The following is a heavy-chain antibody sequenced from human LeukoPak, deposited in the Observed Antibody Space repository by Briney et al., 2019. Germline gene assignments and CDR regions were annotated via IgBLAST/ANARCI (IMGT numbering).Heavy chain of an antibody. D-gene: IGHD1-1*01. CDR2: INEVGSDK. CDR3: ARHGTWAFDF. J-gene: IGHJ3*01. CDR1: GFTFSSSW. Sequence: GGSLRLSCAASGFTFSSSWMSWVRQAPGKGLEWVATINEVGSDKQYMDSVEGRLSISRDNPKNSLYLQMNSPRAEDTAVYFCARHGTWAFDFWGQGTMVTVSS. V-gene: IGHV3-7*04.